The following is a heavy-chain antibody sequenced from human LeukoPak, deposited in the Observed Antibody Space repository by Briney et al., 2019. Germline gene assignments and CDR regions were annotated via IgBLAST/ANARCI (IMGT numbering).Heavy chain of an antibody. V-gene: IGHV4-39*01. J-gene: IGHJ6*03. CDR2: IYYSGST. Sequence: SETLSLTCTVSGGSISSSSYYWGWIRQPPGKGLEWIGSIYYSGSTYYNPSLKSRVTISVDTSKNQLSLKLSSVTAADTAVYYCARRTGIAAAGAYYYYYYMDVWGKGTTVTISS. D-gene: IGHD6-13*01. CDR3: ARRTGIAAAGAYYYYYYMDV. CDR1: GGSISSSSYY.